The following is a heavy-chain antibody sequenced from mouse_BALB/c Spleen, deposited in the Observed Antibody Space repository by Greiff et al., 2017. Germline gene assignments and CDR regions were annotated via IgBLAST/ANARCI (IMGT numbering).Heavy chain of an antibody. J-gene: IGHJ2*01. CDR3: ARDVIYGNYFDY. CDR1: GFTFTDYY. D-gene: IGHD1-1*01. CDR2: IRNKANGYTT. V-gene: IGHV7-3*02. Sequence: EVKLMESGGGLVQPGGSLRLSCATSGFTFTDYYMSWVRQPPGKALEWLGFIRNKANGYTTEYSASVKGRFTISRDNSQSILYLQMNTLRAEDSATYYCARDVIYGNYFDYWGQGTTLTVSS.